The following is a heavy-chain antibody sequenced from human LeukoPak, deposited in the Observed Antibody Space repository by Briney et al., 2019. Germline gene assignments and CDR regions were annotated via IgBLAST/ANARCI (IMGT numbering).Heavy chain of an antibody. V-gene: IGHV1-46*01. CDR3: ARDNSVRDEARWFNP. D-gene: IGHD5-24*01. CDR1: GYTFTSNY. CDR2: ISPSGGST. Sequence: GASVKVSCKAFGYTFTSNYMHWVRQAPGQGPEWMGVISPSGGSTTYAQKFQGRVTLTRGMSTSTDYLELSSLRSEDTAVYYCARDNSVRDEARWFNPWGQGTLVTVSS. J-gene: IGHJ5*02.